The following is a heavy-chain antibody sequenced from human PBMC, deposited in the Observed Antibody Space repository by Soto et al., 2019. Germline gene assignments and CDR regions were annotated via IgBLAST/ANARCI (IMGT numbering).Heavy chain of an antibody. Sequence: QVQLQQWGAGLLKPSETLSLTCAVYGGSFSGYYWSWIRQPPGKGLEWIGEINHSGSTNYNPSLKSRVTISVDTSKNQFSLKLSSVTAADTAVYYCARASYPDSSRGFYYMDVWGKGTTVTVSS. D-gene: IGHD6-13*01. CDR3: ARASYPDSSRGFYYMDV. CDR2: INHSGST. J-gene: IGHJ6*03. V-gene: IGHV4-34*01. CDR1: GGSFSGYY.